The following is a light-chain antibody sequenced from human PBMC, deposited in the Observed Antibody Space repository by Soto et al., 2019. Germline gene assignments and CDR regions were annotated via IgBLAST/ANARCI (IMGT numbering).Light chain of an antibody. J-gene: IGKJ1*01. Sequence: DIQMTQSPSTLSASVGDRVTITCRASQSISTWLAWYQQKPGKAPKLLIYQASSLEVVVPLRFSGSGAGTEFTLTINSLQPDDFATYYCQEYNSYSWTFGQGTKVEIK. CDR2: QAS. V-gene: IGKV1-5*03. CDR3: QEYNSYSWT. CDR1: QSISTW.